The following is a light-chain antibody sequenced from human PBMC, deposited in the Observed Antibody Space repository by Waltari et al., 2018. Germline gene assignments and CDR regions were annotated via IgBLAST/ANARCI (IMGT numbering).Light chain of an antibody. J-gene: IGKJ3*01. Sequence: DIQMTQSPSSVSASVGDRVSITCRASQDISDWLAWYQQKPGKAPKVLIYAASSLQSGVPSRFSASGSGTDFILNISSLQPEDFANYYCQQANSFPFTFGPGTKVDIK. V-gene: IGKV1-12*02. CDR1: QDISDW. CDR2: AAS. CDR3: QQANSFPFT.